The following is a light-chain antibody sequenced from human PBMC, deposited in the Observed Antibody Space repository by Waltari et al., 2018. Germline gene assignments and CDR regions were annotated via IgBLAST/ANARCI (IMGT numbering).Light chain of an antibody. CDR3: SSYTSSSTPV. CDR2: AVT. V-gene: IGLV2-14*01. J-gene: IGLJ3*02. Sequence: QSALTQPASVSGSPGQSITISCTGTRSDVGGFHYVSWYQQHPGQAPKLMIYAVTNRPSGVSNRFSGSKSGNTASLTISGLQAEDEADYYCSSYTSSSTPVFGGGTKVTVL. CDR1: RSDVGGFHY.